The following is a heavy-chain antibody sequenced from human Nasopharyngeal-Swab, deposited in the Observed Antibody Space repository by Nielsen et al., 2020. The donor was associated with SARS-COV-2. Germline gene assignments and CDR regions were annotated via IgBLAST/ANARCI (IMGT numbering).Heavy chain of an antibody. J-gene: IGHJ6*02. CDR1: GFTFSSYW. D-gene: IGHD6-19*01. CDR2: IKQDGSEK. Sequence: GKSLKISCAASGFTFSSYWMSWVRQAPGKGLEWVANIKQDGSEKYYVDSVKGRFTISRDNAKNSLYLQMNSLRAEDTAVYYCARDGIAVADYYYYYGMDVWGQGTTVTVSS. CDR3: ARDGIAVADYYYYYGMDV. V-gene: IGHV3-7*01.